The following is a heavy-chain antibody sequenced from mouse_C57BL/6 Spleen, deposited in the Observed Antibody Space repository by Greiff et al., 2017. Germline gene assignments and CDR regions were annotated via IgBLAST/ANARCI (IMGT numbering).Heavy chain of an antibody. D-gene: IGHD2-4*01. CDR1: GYTFTSYW. V-gene: IGHV1-69*01. Sequence: VQLQQPGAELVMPGASVKLSCKASGYTFTSYWMHWVKQRPGQGLEWIGEIDPSDSYTNYNQKFKGKSTLTVDKSSSTAYMQLSSLTSEDSAVYYCARKAGLRQNWYFDVWGTGTTVTVSS. J-gene: IGHJ1*03. CDR3: ARKAGLRQNWYFDV. CDR2: IDPSDSYT.